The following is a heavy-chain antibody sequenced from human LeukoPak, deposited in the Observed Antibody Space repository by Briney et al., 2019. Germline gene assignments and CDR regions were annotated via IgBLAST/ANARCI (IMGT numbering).Heavy chain of an antibody. J-gene: IGHJ2*01. D-gene: IGHD3-16*01. CDR2: ISYDGSNK. Sequence: GGSLRLSCAASGFTFSSYAMHWVRQAPGKGLEWVAVISYDGSNKYYADSVKGRFTISRDNSKNTLYLQMNSLRAEDTAVYYCAKDLGQVFGGYWYFDLWGRGTLVTVSS. CDR3: AKDLGQVFGGYWYFDL. CDR1: GFTFSSYA. V-gene: IGHV3-30-3*01.